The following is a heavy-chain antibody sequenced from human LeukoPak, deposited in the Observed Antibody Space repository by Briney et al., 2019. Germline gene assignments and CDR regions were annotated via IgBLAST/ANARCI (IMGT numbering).Heavy chain of an antibody. V-gene: IGHV3-23*01. CDR1: GFTFSSYA. Sequence: PGGSLRLSCAASGFTFSSYAMSWLRQAPGKGLEWVSAISGSGGSTYYADSVKGRFTISRDNSKNTLYLQMNSLRAEDTAVYYCAKVPVPYSSGWAHFDYWGQGTLVTVSS. J-gene: IGHJ4*02. CDR3: AKVPVPYSSGWAHFDY. D-gene: IGHD6-19*01. CDR2: ISGSGGST.